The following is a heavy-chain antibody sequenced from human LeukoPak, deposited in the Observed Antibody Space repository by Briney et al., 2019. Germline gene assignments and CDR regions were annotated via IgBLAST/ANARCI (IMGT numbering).Heavy chain of an antibody. V-gene: IGHV4-39*01. CDR3: ARLRAYYYDSSGYYNFDF. Sequence: SETLSLTCTVSGGSTSSSSFYWGWIRQPPGKGLECIVRVFYSGRTYYNPSLQSRVTISVDTSKNQFSLRLSSVTAADTAVYYCARLRAYYYDSSGYYNFDFWGQGTLVTVSS. D-gene: IGHD3-22*01. J-gene: IGHJ4*02. CDR2: VFYSGRT. CDR1: GGSTSSSSFY.